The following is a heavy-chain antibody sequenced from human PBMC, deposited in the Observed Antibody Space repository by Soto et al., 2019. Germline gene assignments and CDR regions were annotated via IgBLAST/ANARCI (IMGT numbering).Heavy chain of an antibody. CDR3: ATLGPHYDFVTVYQKDWFDH. D-gene: IGHD3-9*01. CDR1: GGTFSSYA. Sequence: SVKVSCKASGGTFSSYAISWVRQAPGQGLEWMGGIIPIFGTANYAQKFQGRVTITADESTSTAYMELSRLKSEDTAVYYCATLGPHYDFVTVYQKDWFDHWGQGTLVTVSS. V-gene: IGHV1-69*13. J-gene: IGHJ5*02. CDR2: IIPIFGTA.